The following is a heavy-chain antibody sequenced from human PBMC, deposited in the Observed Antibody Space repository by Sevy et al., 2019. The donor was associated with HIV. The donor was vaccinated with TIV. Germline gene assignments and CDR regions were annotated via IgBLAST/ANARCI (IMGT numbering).Heavy chain of an antibody. D-gene: IGHD3-10*01. CDR3: ARGRRKTYYYGSGSFDDAFDI. J-gene: IGHJ3*02. V-gene: IGHV3-11*01. CDR1: GFTFSDYY. Sequence: GGSLRLSCAASGFTFSDYYMSWIRQAPGKGLEWVSYISSSGSTIYYADSVKGRFTISRDNAKNSLYLQMNSLRAEDTAVYYCARGRRKTYYYGSGSFDDAFDIWGQGTMVTVSS. CDR2: ISSSGSTI.